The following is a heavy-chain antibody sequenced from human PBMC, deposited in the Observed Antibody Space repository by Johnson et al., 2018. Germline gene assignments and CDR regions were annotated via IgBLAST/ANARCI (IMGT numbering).Heavy chain of an antibody. Sequence: QVQLVQSGGGVVQPGRSLRLSCAASRFTFRSYGLHWVRQDPCKGLEWVAVISDDGSNKYDADSVKGRFPISRNNSKKTLYLQMNSMRGEDTAVYYCAKDLYCSGGSCYLDLVYYYYMDLWGKGTTVTVSS. D-gene: IGHD2-15*01. CDR2: ISDDGSNK. CDR1: RFTFRSYG. J-gene: IGHJ6*03. V-gene: IGHV3-30*18. CDR3: AKDLYCSGGSCYLDLVYYYYMDL.